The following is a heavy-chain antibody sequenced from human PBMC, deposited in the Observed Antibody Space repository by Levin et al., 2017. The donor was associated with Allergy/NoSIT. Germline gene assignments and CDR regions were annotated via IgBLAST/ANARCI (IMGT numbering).Heavy chain of an antibody. D-gene: IGHD5-12*01. Sequence: SETLSLTCAVYGGSFSGYYWSWIRQPPGKGLEWIGEINHSGSTNYNPSLKSRVTISVDTSKNQFSLKLSSVTAADTAVYYCARETWPWYFDLWGRGTLVTVSS. CDR1: GGSFSGYY. V-gene: IGHV4-34*01. J-gene: IGHJ2*01. CDR3: ARETWPWYFDL. CDR2: INHSGST.